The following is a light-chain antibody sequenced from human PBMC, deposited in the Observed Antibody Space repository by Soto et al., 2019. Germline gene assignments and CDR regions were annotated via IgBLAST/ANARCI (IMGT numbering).Light chain of an antibody. CDR1: QSVSIN. CDR2: GAS. J-gene: IGKJ5*01. V-gene: IGKV3-11*01. Sequence: IVMTQSPSTLSVSSGERATLSCRASQSVSINLAWYQQKPGQPPRLLIYGASTRATGIPARFSGSGSGTDFTLTISSLEPEDFAVYYCQQRSNWPSITFGQWTRLEI. CDR3: QQRSNWPSIT.